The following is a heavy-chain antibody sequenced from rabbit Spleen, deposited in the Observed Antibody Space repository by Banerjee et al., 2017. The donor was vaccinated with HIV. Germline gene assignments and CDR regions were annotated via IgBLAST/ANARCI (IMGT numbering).Heavy chain of an antibody. CDR2: IWIGNGDT. J-gene: IGHJ4*01. V-gene: IGHV1S45*01. CDR3: ARGPDYLGYGIDL. D-gene: IGHD7-1*01. Sequence: QEQVEESGGGLVQPEGSLTLTCTASGFTLSNSWMCWVRQAPGKGLEWIGFIWIGNGDTHYASWAKGRFSIARTSATTVTLQMTSLTAAETATYFCARGPDYLGYGIDLWGPGTFVTVS. CDR1: GFTLSNSW.